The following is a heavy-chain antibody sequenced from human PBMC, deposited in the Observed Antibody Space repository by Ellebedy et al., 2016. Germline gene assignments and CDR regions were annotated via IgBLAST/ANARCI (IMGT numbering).Heavy chain of an antibody. Sequence: ASVKVSXXASGYTFTNYYMHWVRQAPGQGLEWMGIINPSGGSTSYAQKFQGRVTMTRDTSTSTVYMELSSLRSEDTAVFYCAREGGSTGFDYWGQGTLVTVSS. CDR3: AREGGSTGFDY. CDR2: INPSGGST. CDR1: GYTFTNYY. D-gene: IGHD3-10*01. J-gene: IGHJ4*02. V-gene: IGHV1-46*01.